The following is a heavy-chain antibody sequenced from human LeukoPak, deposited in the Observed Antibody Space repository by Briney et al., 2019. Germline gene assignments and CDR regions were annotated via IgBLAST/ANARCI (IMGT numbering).Heavy chain of an antibody. CDR2: ISRSGSAI. V-gene: IGHV3-48*04. J-gene: IGHJ4*02. D-gene: IGHD6-19*01. CDR1: GFTFSSHS. CDR3: AKGQIIIVAGTFDY. Sequence: GGSLRLSCAASGFTFSSHSMDWVRQAPGKGLEWVSYISRSGSAIYFADSVKGRFTISRDNAKNSLYLQMNSLRAEDTALYYCAKGQIIIVAGTFDYWGQGTLVTVSS.